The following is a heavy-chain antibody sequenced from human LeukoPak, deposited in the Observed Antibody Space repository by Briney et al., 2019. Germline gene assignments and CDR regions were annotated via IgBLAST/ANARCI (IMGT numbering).Heavy chain of an antibody. CDR1: GFTFSDYY. V-gene: IGHV3-23*01. CDR3: AKTPIIYGDYT. Sequence: GGSLRLSCAASGFTFSDYYMSWVRQAPGKGLEWVSAISGSGGSTYYADSVKGRFTISRDNSKNTLYLQMNSLRAEDTAVYYCAKTPIIYGDYTWGQGTLVTVSS. D-gene: IGHD4-17*01. J-gene: IGHJ5*02. CDR2: ISGSGGST.